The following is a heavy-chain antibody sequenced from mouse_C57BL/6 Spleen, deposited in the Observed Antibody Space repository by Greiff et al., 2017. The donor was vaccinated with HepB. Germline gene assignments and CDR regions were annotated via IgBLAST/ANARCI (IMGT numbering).Heavy chain of an antibody. CDR3: ASSYFDY. V-gene: IGHV1-82*01. Sequence: VKLMESGPELVKPGASVKISCKASGYAFSSSWMNWVKQRPGKGLEWIGRIYPGDGDTNYNGKFKGKATLTADKSSSTAYMQLSSLTSEDSAVYFCASSYFDYWGQGTTLTVSS. CDR1: GYAFSSSW. CDR2: IYPGDGDT. J-gene: IGHJ2*01.